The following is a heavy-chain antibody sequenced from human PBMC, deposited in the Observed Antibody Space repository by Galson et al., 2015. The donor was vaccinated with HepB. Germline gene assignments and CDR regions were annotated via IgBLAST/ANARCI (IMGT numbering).Heavy chain of an antibody. CDR1: GLTISNYA. D-gene: IGHD5/OR15-5a*01. J-gene: IGHJ6*02. Sequence: SLRLSCTASGLTISNYAMSWVRQAPGKGLEWVSGIRDNGGRTYYADSVKGRFTISRDNSKNTVFLQMNSPRAEDTAVYYCTKCSSGDIASRYYFGMGVWGQGTTVIVSS. CDR2: IRDNGGRT. V-gene: IGHV3-23*01. CDR3: TKCSSGDIASRYYFGMGV.